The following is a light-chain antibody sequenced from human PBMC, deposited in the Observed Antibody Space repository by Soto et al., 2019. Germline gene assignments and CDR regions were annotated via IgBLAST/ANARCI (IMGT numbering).Light chain of an antibody. V-gene: IGKV4-1*01. CDR2: WAS. CDR1: QTVLYSSNNKNV. CDR3: HQYYSTPPT. J-gene: IGKJ1*01. Sequence: DIVMTQSPDSLAVSLGQRATINCKSSQTVLYSSNNKNVLAWYQQKPGQPPKLLIYWASTRESGFPDRFSGSGSGTDFTLAISSLQAEDVAVYYCHQYYSTPPTFGQGTKVEIK.